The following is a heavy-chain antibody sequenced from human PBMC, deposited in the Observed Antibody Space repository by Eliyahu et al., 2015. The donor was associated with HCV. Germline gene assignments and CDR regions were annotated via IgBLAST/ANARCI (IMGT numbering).Heavy chain of an antibody. Sequence: QVQLQQWGAGLLKPSETLSLTCAVYGGSFSGYYWSWIRQPPGKGLEWIGEINHSGSTNYNPSLKSRVTISVDTSKNQFSLKLSSVTAADTAVYYCARGHGIAARPPSPFDYWGQGTLVTVSS. CDR3: ARGHGIAARPPSPFDY. J-gene: IGHJ4*02. CDR1: GGSFSGYY. D-gene: IGHD6-6*01. V-gene: IGHV4-34*01. CDR2: INHSGST.